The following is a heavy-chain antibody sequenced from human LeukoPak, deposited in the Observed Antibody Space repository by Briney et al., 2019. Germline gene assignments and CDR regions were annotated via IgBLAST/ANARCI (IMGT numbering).Heavy chain of an antibody. CDR2: IRSKANSYAT. Sequence: GSLRLSCAASGFPFSGSAMHWVRQASGKGLEWVGRIRSKANSYATAYAASVKGRFTISRDDSKNTAYLQMNSLKTEDTAVYYCTRSRDGYNVDYWGQGTLVTVSS. V-gene: IGHV3-73*01. D-gene: IGHD5-24*01. CDR1: GFPFSGSA. CDR3: TRSRDGYNVDY. J-gene: IGHJ4*02.